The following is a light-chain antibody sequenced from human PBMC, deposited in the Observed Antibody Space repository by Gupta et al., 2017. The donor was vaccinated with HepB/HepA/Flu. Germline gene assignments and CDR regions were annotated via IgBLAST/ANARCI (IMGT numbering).Light chain of an antibody. V-gene: IGKV1-39*01. Sequence: DSQMTQSPSSLSASVGDRVTITCRASQSISSYLNWYQQKPGKAPKLLIYAASSLKSGVPSRFSGSGAGTDFTLTISRLQPEDFETYYGQQSYSTPLFGHGTKVDIK. CDR2: AAS. CDR3: QQSYSTPL. J-gene: IGKJ3*01. CDR1: QSISSY.